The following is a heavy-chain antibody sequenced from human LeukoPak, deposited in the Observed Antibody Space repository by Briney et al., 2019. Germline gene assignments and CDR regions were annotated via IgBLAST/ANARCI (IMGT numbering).Heavy chain of an antibody. CDR1: GFTVINNY. CDR2: IYSGGTT. CDR3: STSPSWGV. D-gene: IGHD3-16*01. J-gene: IGHJ6*04. Sequence: GGSLRLSCAASGFTVINNYMTWVRQAPGKGLEWVSVIYSGGTTHYADSVKGRFTISRDNSKNTLYLQMNSLRVDDTAVYYCSTSPSWGVGGKGTTVTVSS. V-gene: IGHV3-53*01.